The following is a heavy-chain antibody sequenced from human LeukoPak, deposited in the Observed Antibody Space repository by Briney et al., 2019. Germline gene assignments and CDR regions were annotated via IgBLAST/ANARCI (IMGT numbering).Heavy chain of an antibody. CDR3: ARKGVGALMLDY. V-gene: IGHV1-46*01. Sequence: ASVKVSCKASGYTFTRYYLHWVRRAPGQGLEWMGIINPSAGSTSFAQNFQGRVTMTRDTSTSTVYMELSSLRSEDTAVYYCARKGVGALMLDYWGQGTLVTVSS. CDR1: GYTFTRYY. CDR2: INPSAGST. D-gene: IGHD1-26*01. J-gene: IGHJ4*02.